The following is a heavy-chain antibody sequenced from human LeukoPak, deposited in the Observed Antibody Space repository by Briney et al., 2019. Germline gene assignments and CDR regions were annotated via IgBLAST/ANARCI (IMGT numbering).Heavy chain of an antibody. D-gene: IGHD3-10*01. CDR1: GGSFSGYY. Sequence: SETLSLTCAVYGGSFSGYYWSWIRQPPGKGLEWIGEINHSGSTNYNPSLKSRVTISVDTSKNQFSLKLSSVTAADTAVYYCARGGMVRGPYYDSWGQGTLVTASS. CDR2: INHSGST. CDR3: ARGGMVRGPYYDS. V-gene: IGHV4-34*01. J-gene: IGHJ4*02.